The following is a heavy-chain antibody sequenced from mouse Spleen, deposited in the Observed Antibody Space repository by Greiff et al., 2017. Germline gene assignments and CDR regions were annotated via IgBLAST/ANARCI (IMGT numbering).Heavy chain of an antibody. CDR2: IDPSDSYT. J-gene: IGHJ3*01. D-gene: IGHD2-4*01. CDR1: GYTFTSYW. Sequence: QVQLQQPGAELVKPGASVKPSCKASGYTFTSYWMQWVKQRPGQGLEWIGEIDPSDSYTNYNQKFKGKATLTVDTSSSTAYMQLSSLTSEDSAVYYCARSGNYEAYWGQGTLVTVSA. V-gene: IGHV1-50*01. CDR3: ARSGNYEAY.